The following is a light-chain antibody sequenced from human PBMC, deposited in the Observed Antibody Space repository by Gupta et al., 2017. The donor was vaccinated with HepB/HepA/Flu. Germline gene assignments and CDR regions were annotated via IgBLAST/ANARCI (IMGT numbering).Light chain of an antibody. V-gene: IGKV3-20*01. CDR1: QSVSSSY. Sequence: EIVLTQSPGTLSLSPGERATLSCRASQSVSSSYLAWYQQKPGQAPRLLIYGASSRATGIPDRFSGSGSGTDFTLTFSRLEPEDFAVYYCQQYGSSPLTFGQGTRLEIK. CDR3: QQYGSSPLT. CDR2: GAS. J-gene: IGKJ5*01.